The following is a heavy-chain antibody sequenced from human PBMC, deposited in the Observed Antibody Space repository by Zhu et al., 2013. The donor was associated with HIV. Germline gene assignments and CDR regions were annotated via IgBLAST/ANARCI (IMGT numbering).Heavy chain of an antibody. Sequence: QVQLVQSGAEVKKSGSSVKVSCKASGGTFSSSAVSWVRQAPGQGLEWMGGIIPIFGKSNYAQKFQGRVTITADESTTTVFMELSSLRSEDTAVYYCARVVVVVATRLLGYFDLWGRGTLVTVSS. CDR3: ARVVVVVATRLLGYFDL. D-gene: IGHD2-15*01. CDR1: GGTFSSSA. J-gene: IGHJ2*01. CDR2: IIPIFGKS. V-gene: IGHV1-69*12.